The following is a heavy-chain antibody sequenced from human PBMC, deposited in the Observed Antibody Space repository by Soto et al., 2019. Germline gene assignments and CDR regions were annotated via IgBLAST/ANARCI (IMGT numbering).Heavy chain of an antibody. CDR2: ISGSGGAT. D-gene: IGHD1-1*01. J-gene: IGHJ4*02. CDR3: AKAWANWNKLTFDY. Sequence: GGSLRLSCAASGLTFRTYAMSWVRQAPGKGLECVSVISGSGGATEYAGSVKGRFTISRDNSKNTLYLQMNSLRVEDTAVYYCAKAWANWNKLTFDYWGQGTLVTVSS. CDR1: GLTFRTYA. V-gene: IGHV3-23*01.